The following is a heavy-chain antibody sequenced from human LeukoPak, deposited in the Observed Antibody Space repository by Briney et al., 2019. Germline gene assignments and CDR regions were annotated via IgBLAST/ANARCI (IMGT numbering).Heavy chain of an antibody. V-gene: IGHV4-59*01. J-gene: IGHJ3*02. D-gene: IGHD3-22*01. CDR2: IYYSGST. CDR3: ARDRPDSSGYRRDHDAFDI. Sequence: SETLSLTCTVSGGSISSYYWSWIRQPPGKGLEWIGYIYYSGSTNYNPSLKSRVTISVDTSKNQFSLKLSSVTAADTAVYYCARDRPDSSGYRRDHDAFDIWGQGTMVTVSS. CDR1: GGSISSYY.